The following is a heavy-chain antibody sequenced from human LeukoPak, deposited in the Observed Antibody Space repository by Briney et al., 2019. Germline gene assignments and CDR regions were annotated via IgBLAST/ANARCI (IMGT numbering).Heavy chain of an antibody. D-gene: IGHD1-26*01. V-gene: IGHV4-39*01. CDR2: MYYSGST. Sequence: GSLRLSCAAPGFTVSSNYMSWVRQPPGKGLECIGSMYYSGSTYYNPSLKSRVTISVDTSKNQFSLQLSSVTAADTAVYYCARQSGGSFDYWGQGTLVTVSS. CDR1: GFTVSSNY. CDR3: ARQSGGSFDY. J-gene: IGHJ4*02.